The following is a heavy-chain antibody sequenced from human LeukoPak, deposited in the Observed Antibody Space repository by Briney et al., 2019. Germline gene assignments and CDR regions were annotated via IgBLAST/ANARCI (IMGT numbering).Heavy chain of an antibody. V-gene: IGHV4-34*01. J-gene: IGHJ4*02. Sequence: KPSETLSLTCAVYGGSFSGYYWSWIRQPPGKGLEWIGEINHSGSTNYNPSLKSRVTISVDTSKNQFSLKLSSVTAADTAVYYCARDPDYYDSSGYYENYWGQGTLVTVSS. D-gene: IGHD3-22*01. CDR3: ARDPDYYDSSGYYENY. CDR1: GGSFSGYY. CDR2: INHSGST.